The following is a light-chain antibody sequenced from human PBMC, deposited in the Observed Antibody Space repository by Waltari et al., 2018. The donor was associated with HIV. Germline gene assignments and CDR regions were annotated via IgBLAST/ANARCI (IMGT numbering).Light chain of an antibody. V-gene: IGLV1-47*01. J-gene: IGLJ2*01. Sequence: SLLSPPRSVPGTLGPGVDFPWSGCTPTVGTTYVHSYQQVPGVAPNLLIYRNNQRPSGVPDRFSGSKSGTSASLAISGRRTEDEGDYYCAAWDDRLSGRLFGGVTK. CDR3: AAWDDRLSGRL. CDR2: RNN. CDR1: TPTVGTTY.